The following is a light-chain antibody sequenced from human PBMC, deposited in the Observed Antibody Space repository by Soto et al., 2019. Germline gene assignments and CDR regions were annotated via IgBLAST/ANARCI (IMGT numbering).Light chain of an antibody. CDR3: MQGTHWPIT. J-gene: IGKJ5*01. CDR2: KVS. Sequence: DVVITQSPLSLPVTLGQPASISCSSNQSLVHSDGIAYFSWFQQRPGRSPRRLIYKVSNRDSGVPARFSGSGSGTGFALKISRVEAEDVGVYYCMQGTHWPITFGQGTRMEIK. V-gene: IGKV2-30*02. CDR1: QSLVHSDGIAY.